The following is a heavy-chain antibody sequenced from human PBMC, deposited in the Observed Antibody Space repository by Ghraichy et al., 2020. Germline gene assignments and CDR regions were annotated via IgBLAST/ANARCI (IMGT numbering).Heavy chain of an antibody. V-gene: IGHV3-48*02. J-gene: IGHJ5*01. CDR3: VSDKSVGNDHYSWVDS. CDR1: GFTFGRYA. Sequence: GESLNISCAASGFTFGRYAMNWVRQAPGRGLEWISYLSASSAAIDYADSVRGRFTISRDNARNSLYLQMNSLGDEDTGVYYCVSDKSVGNDHYSWVDSWGQGTLVTVSS. CDR2: LSASSAAI.